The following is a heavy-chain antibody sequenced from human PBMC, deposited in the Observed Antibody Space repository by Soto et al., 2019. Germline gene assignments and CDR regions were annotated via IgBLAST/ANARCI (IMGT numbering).Heavy chain of an antibody. J-gene: IGHJ1*01. CDR1: GGSVSGYL. CDR3: ARVWRYCSGGTCHPAEYFQQ. Sequence: PXATLSLTCAVYGGSVSGYLWSWVRQPPGKGLEWIGEINHSVSTNYNPSLKSRITISADTSKNQFSLKLSSVTAADTAVYYCARVWRYCSGGTCHPAEYFQQWGQRNLVTVSS. D-gene: IGHD2-15*01. CDR2: INHSVST. V-gene: IGHV4-34*01.